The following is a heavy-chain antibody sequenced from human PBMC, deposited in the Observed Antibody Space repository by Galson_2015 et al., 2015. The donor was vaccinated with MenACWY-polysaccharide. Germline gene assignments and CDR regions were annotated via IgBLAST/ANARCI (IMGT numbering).Heavy chain of an antibody. J-gene: IGHJ4*02. D-gene: IGHD5-18*01. CDR3: AKGDSAMVLAAFDI. V-gene: IGHV3-9*01. CDR2: ISWNSGSI. CDR1: GFTFVDYA. Sequence: PSLSWAASGFTFVDYAMHWIRPAPGRGLGWVSGISWNSGSIGYADSVKGRFTISRDNAKNSLYLQMNSLRAEDTALYYCAKGDSAMVLAAFDIWGQGTLVTVSS.